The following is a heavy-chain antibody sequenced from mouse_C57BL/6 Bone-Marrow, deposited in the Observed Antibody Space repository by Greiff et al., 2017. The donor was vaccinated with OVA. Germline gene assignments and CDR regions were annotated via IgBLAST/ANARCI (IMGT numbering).Heavy chain of an antibody. J-gene: IGHJ2*01. Sequence: QVQLQQPGAELVKPGASVKLSCKASGYTFTSYWMHWVKQRPGRGLEWIGRFDPNSGGTKYNEKFKSKATLTVDKPSSTAYMQLSSLTSEDSAVDYCARAAYYYGSSYYFDYWGQGTTLTVSS. CDR1: GYTFTSYW. CDR2: FDPNSGGT. D-gene: IGHD1-1*01. CDR3: ARAAYYYGSSYYFDY. V-gene: IGHV1-72*01.